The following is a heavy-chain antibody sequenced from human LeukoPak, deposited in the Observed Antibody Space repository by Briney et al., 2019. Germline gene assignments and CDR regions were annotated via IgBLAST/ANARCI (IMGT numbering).Heavy chain of an antibody. CDR3: ARGGRIFRVVPLDY. D-gene: IGHD3-3*01. CDR2: ISSRSSSYI. J-gene: IGHJ4*02. Sequence: KPGGSMRLSCAASGFTFGSNSMNWDRQAAGEGMGWVSSISSRSSSYIYYADSVKARFTISRDNAKNSLYLQMNSLRAEDTAVYYWARGGRIFRVVPLDYWGQGTLVTVSS. V-gene: IGHV3-21*01. CDR1: GFTFGSNS.